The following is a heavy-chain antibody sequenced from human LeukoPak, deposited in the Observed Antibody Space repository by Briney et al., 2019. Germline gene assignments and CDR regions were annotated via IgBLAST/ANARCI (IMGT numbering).Heavy chain of an antibody. J-gene: IGHJ4*02. V-gene: IGHV3-23*01. CDR3: AKDIWGGNEG. Sequence: PGRSLRLSCAASGFTFSTYSMSWVRQAPGNGLEWVSAISGSAGGGSTYYADSVKGRFTISRDNSRNTLYLQRNSLRVQDTAIYYCAKDIWGGNEGWGQGNLVTVSS. CDR2: ISGSAGGGST. D-gene: IGHD3-16*01. CDR1: GFTFSTYS.